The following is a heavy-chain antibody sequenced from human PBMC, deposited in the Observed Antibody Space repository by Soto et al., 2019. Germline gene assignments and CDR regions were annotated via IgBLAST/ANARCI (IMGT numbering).Heavy chain of an antibody. J-gene: IGHJ4*02. D-gene: IGHD4-17*01. V-gene: IGHV4-59*12. Sequence: SLTCTVSGGSISSYYWSWIRQPPGKGLEWIGYIYYSGSTNYADSVKGRFTISRDNAKNTLYLQMNSLRAEDTAVYYCALSYTVTTDYWGQGTLVTVS. CDR3: ALSYTVTTDY. CDR1: GGSISSYY. CDR2: IYYSGST.